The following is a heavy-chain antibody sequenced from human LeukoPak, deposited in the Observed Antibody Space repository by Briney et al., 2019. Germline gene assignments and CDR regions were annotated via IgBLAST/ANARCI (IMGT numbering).Heavy chain of an antibody. CDR2: ISGSGGST. J-gene: IGHJ4*02. CDR3: AKTHDYGDYPAYFDY. CDR1: GFTFSSYA. V-gene: IGHV3-23*01. D-gene: IGHD4-17*01. Sequence: PGGSLRLSCAASGFTFSSYAMSWVRQAPGKGLEWVSAISGSGGSTYYADSVKGRFTISRDNSKNTLYLQMNSLRAEDTAVYYCAKTHDYGDYPAYFDYWGQGTLVTVSS.